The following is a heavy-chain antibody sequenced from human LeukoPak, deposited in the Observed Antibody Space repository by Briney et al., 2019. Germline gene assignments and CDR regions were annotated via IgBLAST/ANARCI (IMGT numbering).Heavy chain of an antibody. CDR1: GGSFSSGSYY. Sequence: SQTLSLTCTVSGGSFSSGSYYWSWIRQPAGKGLEWIGRIYTSGSTNYNPSLRCRVTISADTSKNQFSLKLSSVTAADTAVYYSARKYAGPGYYIDTVGQGTRVTVSS. CDR2: IYTSGST. CDR3: ARKYAGPGYYIDT. D-gene: IGHD2-2*01. V-gene: IGHV4-61*02. J-gene: IGHJ4*02.